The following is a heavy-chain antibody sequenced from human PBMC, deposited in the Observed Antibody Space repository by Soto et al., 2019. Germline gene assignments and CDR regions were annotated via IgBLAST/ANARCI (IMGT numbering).Heavy chain of an antibody. CDR1: GFTFSSYS. Sequence: GGSLRLSCAASGFTFSSYSMNWVRQAPGKGLEWVSSISNSSSYIYYADSVKGRFTISRDNAKNSLYLQMNSLRAEDTAVYYCAREDGSGSYPPSGMDVWGQGTTVTVSS. CDR3: AREDGSGSYPPSGMDV. V-gene: IGHV3-21*01. J-gene: IGHJ6*02. D-gene: IGHD3-10*01. CDR2: ISNSSSYI.